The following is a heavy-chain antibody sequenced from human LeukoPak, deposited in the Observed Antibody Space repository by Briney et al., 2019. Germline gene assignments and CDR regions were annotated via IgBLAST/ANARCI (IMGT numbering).Heavy chain of an antibody. D-gene: IGHD3-9*01. V-gene: IGHV3-30*18. Sequence: GRSLRLSCAASGFTFSSYGMHWVRQAPGKGLEWVAVISYDGSNKYYADSVKGRFTISRDNSKNTLYLQMNSLRAEDTAVYYCAKDGALGLRYFDWLLYSWGQGTLVTVSS. CDR3: AKDGALGLRYFDWLLYS. CDR2: ISYDGSNK. J-gene: IGHJ5*02. CDR1: GFTFSSYG.